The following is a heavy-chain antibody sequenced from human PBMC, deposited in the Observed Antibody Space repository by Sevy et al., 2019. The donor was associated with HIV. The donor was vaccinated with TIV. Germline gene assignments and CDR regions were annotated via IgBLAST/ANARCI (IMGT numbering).Heavy chain of an antibody. J-gene: IGHJ4*02. CDR3: ARDKSATAVDY. CDR2: INSDGSKT. D-gene: IGHD6-25*01. CDR1: GFTFSSYW. V-gene: IGHV3-74*01. Sequence: GGSLRLSCAASGFTFSSYWMHWVRQAPGKGLVWVSHINSDGSKTGYADSGKGRFTISRDNAKNTLYLQMNSLRAEDTAVYYCARDKSATAVDYWGQGTLVTVSS.